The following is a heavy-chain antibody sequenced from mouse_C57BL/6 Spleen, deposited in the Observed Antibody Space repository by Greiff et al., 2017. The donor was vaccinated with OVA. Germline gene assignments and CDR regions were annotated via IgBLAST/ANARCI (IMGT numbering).Heavy chain of an antibody. D-gene: IGHD2-10*01. CDR2: INPSSGYT. CDR3: AREAYSPFAY. J-gene: IGHJ3*01. CDR1: GYTFTSYT. V-gene: IGHV1-4*01. Sequence: VKLMESGAELARPGASVKMSCKASGYTFTSYTMHWVKQRPGQGLEWIGYINPSSGYTKYNQKFKDKATLTADKSSSTAYMQLSSLTSEDSAVYYCAREAYSPFAYWGQGTLVTVSA.